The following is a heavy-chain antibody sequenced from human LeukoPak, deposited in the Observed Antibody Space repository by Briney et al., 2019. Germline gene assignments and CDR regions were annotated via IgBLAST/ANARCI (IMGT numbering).Heavy chain of an antibody. Sequence: GGSLRLSCAASGFTFDDYGMSWVRQAPGKGLEWVSGINWNGGSTGYADSVKGRFTISRDNAKNSLYLQMNSLRAEDTALYYCARDGATMVRGVISLLDYWGQGTLVTVSS. D-gene: IGHD3-10*01. V-gene: IGHV3-20*04. CDR1: GFTFDDYG. J-gene: IGHJ4*02. CDR3: ARDGATMVRGVISLLDY. CDR2: INWNGGST.